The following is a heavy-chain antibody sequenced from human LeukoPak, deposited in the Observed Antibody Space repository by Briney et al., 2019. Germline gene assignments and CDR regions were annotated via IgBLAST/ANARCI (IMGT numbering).Heavy chain of an antibody. Sequence: VSVKVSCKASGYTFTSYGISWVRQAPGQGLEWMGWISAYNGNTNYAQKLQGRVTITRDTSASTAYMELSSLRSEDTAVYYCARENSGSYYRNWFDPWGQGTLVTVSS. J-gene: IGHJ5*02. CDR1: GYTFTSYG. CDR2: ISAYNGNT. CDR3: ARENSGSYYRNWFDP. D-gene: IGHD1-26*01. V-gene: IGHV1-18*01.